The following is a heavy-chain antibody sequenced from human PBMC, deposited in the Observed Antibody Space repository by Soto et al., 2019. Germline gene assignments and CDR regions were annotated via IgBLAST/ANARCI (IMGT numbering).Heavy chain of an antibody. CDR2: IKSKTDGGTT. D-gene: IGHD3-22*01. V-gene: IGHV3-15*07. Sequence: GGSLRLSCAASGFTFSNAWMNWVRQAPGKGLEWVGRIKSKTDGGTTDYAAPVKGRFTISRDDSKNTLYLQMNSLKTEDTAVYYCTTSGEARSQWLLPYYFDYWGQGTLVTVSS. CDR1: GFTFSNAW. CDR3: TTSGEARSQWLLPYYFDY. J-gene: IGHJ4*02.